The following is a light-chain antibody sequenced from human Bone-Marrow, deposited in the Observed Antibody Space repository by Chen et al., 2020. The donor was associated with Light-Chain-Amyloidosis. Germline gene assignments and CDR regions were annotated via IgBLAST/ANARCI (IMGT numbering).Light chain of an antibody. J-gene: IGKJ2*01. CDR2: SAS. Sequence: DIQMTQSPSSLSASGGDRVTITCRASQSISTYLNWYQYKPVKIPKLLIYSASTLQSGVPSRFSGSGSGTDFTLTISSLQAEDFAIYYCQQSHSIPRTFGQGTKLEMK. V-gene: IGKV1-39*01. CDR3: QQSHSIPRT. CDR1: QSISTY.